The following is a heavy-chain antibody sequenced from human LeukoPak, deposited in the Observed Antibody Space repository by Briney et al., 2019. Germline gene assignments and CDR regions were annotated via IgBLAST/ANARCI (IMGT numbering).Heavy chain of an antibody. CDR1: GFTFDDYA. V-gene: IGHV3-43*02. Sequence: PGGSLRLSCAASGFTFDDYAMHWVRQAPGKGLEWVSLISGDGGSTYYVDSVKGRFTISRDNSKNSLYLQMNSLRTEDTALYYCAALDGWNDRRAHPFDYWGQGTLVTVSS. CDR3: AALDGWNDRRAHPFDY. J-gene: IGHJ4*02. CDR2: ISGDGGST. D-gene: IGHD1-1*01.